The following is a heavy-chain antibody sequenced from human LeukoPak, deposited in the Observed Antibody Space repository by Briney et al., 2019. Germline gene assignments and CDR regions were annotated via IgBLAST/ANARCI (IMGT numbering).Heavy chain of an antibody. D-gene: IGHD3-22*01. Sequence: ASVKVSCKAPGYSYTGYYMRWVRQAPGQGLEWMGRINPNSGGTNYAQKFQGRVTMNRETSISTAYMELSRLRSDDTAVYYCARAVVYYDSSGYYFDYWGQGTLVTVSS. J-gene: IGHJ4*02. V-gene: IGHV1-2*06. CDR3: ARAVVYYDSSGYYFDY. CDR1: GYSYTGYY. CDR2: INPNSGGT.